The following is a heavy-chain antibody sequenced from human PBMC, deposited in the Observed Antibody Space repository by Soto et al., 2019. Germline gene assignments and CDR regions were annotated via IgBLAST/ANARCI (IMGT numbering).Heavy chain of an antibody. CDR1: GFTVSNNY. CDR3: ALIRAGIWGFGH. V-gene: IGHV3-66*01. D-gene: IGHD3-16*01. J-gene: IGHJ4*02. CDR2: IYSGGRT. Sequence: EVQLVESGGGLVQPGGSLRLSCAASGFTVSNNYMSWVRQAPGKGLEWVSVIYSGGRTYDADSVKGRFTISRDNSKNMLDSQMNRLRVEGTGVYYRALIRAGIWGFGHWGQGTLVTVSS.